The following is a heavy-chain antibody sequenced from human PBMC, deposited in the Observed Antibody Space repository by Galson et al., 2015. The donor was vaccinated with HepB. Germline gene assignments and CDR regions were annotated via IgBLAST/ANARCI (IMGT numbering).Heavy chain of an antibody. J-gene: IGHJ4*02. Sequence: ETLSLTCTVSAGSISSSLYYWGWIRQPPGKGLEWIGTIYHSGSTYDNPSLKSRVSISLDTSRNQFSLKLSSVTAADTAVYYCARAGEITTGGRSMRFDYWGQGTPVTVSS. CDR3: ARAGEITTGGRSMRFDY. D-gene: IGHD2-15*01. V-gene: IGHV4-39*07. CDR2: IYHSGST. CDR1: AGSISSSLYY.